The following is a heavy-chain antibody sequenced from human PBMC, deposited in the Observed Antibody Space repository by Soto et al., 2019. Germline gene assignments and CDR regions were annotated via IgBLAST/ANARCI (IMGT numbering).Heavy chain of an antibody. J-gene: IGHJ4*02. D-gene: IGHD2-2*01. V-gene: IGHV1-18*04. Sequence: QVQLVQSGAEVKEPGASVKVSCKASGYTFTHYGFSWVRQAPGQGLEWLAWTSADNGDTNYAPKLQGRVTLTTDTSTGTAYLKLSSLRSDDTAVYYCARDESGTCTISICYYFDYWGQGTLVTVSS. CDR3: ARDESGTCTISICYYFDY. CDR2: TSADNGDT. CDR1: GYTFTHYG.